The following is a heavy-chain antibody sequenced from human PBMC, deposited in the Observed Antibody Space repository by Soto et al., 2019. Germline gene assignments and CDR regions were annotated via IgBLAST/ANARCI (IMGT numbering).Heavy chain of an antibody. J-gene: IGHJ4*02. CDR2: VSPGDSDT. CDR1: GYSFTNFW. D-gene: IGHD6-6*01. CDR3: ARRSSSFRTIDY. Sequence: EVQLVQSGAEVRKSGESLKISCKASGYSFTNFWIGWVRQMPGKGLEWMGIVSPGDSDTRYSPSFQGQVTVSADKSINTAYLQWSSLKASDTAIYYCARRSSSFRTIDYWGQGTLVTVSS. V-gene: IGHV5-51*01.